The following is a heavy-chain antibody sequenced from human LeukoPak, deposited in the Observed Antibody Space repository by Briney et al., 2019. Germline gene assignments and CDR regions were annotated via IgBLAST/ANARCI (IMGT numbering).Heavy chain of an antibody. CDR3: AIPQWRGFIAVAVFDP. J-gene: IGHJ5*02. CDR2: INPNSGGT. V-gene: IGHV1-2*06. CDR1: GYTFTSYY. Sequence: GASVKVSCEASGYTFTSYYMHWVRQAPGQGLEWMGRINPNSGGTNYAQKFQGRVTMTRDTSISTAYMELSRLRSDDTAVYYCAIPQWRGFIAVAVFDPWGQGTLVTVSS. D-gene: IGHD6-13*01.